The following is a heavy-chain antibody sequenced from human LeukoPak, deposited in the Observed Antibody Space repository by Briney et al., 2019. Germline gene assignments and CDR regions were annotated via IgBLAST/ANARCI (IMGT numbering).Heavy chain of an antibody. CDR2: INHSGST. CDR1: GGSFSGYY. CDR3: ARSPKVLRYFDWLLPFDY. V-gene: IGHV4-34*01. Sequence: PSETLSLTCAVYGGSFSGYYWSWIRQPPGKGLEWIGEINHSGSTNYNPSLKSRVTISVDTSKNQFSLKLSSVTAADTAVYYCARSPKVLRYFDWLLPFDYWGQGTLVTVSS. D-gene: IGHD3-9*01. J-gene: IGHJ4*02.